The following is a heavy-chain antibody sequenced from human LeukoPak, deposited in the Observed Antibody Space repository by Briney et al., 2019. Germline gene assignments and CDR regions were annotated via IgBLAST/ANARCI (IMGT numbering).Heavy chain of an antibody. CDR2: ISSSGSTI. Sequence: GGSLRLSCAASGFTFSSYEIHWVRQAPGKGLEWLSYISSSGSTIKYADSVKGRFTISRGNAKNSLYLQMNSLRPEDTAVYYRARDLKGQYQDAFDIWGQGTMVTVSS. J-gene: IGHJ3*02. CDR1: GFTFSSYE. V-gene: IGHV3-48*03. CDR3: ARDLKGQYQDAFDI. D-gene: IGHD2-2*01.